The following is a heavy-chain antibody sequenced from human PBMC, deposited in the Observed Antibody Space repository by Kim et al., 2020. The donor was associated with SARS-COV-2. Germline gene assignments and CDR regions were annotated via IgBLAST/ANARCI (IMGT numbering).Heavy chain of an antibody. CDR1: GFTFGDFW. J-gene: IGHJ4*02. CDR3: ARGGSWTFDC. D-gene: IGHD1-1*01. V-gene: IGHV3-7*01. CDR2: IKPDGSES. Sequence: GGSLRLSCAASGFTFGDFWMNWVRRAPGKELEFVASIKPDGSESFYADSVKGRFTIARDNGKNSLYLQMNSLRADDTAVYHCARGGSWTFDCWGRGTLVT.